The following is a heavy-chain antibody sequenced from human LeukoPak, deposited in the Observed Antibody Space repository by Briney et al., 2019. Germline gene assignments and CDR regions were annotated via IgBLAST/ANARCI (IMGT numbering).Heavy chain of an antibody. J-gene: IGHJ4*02. D-gene: IGHD3-22*01. CDR1: GYTFISYG. CDR2: ISAYNGNT. Sequence: ASVKVSCKASGYTFISYGISWVRQAPGQGLEWMGWISAYNGNTKYAQKFQARVTLTTDTSTSTAYMELWSLRSDDTALYYCARGGWYYYDSSGYYLIDNWGQGTLVTVSS. CDR3: ARGGWYYYDSSGYYLIDN. V-gene: IGHV1-18*01.